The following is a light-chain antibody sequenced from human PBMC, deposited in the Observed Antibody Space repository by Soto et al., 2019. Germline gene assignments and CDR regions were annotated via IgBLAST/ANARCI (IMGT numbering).Light chain of an antibody. V-gene: IGKV3-20*01. CDR2: ATS. J-gene: IGKJ1*01. CDR1: QSFRSSQ. Sequence: EIVLTQSPGTLSLPAGERATLSCRASQSFRSSQLAWYQHKPGQAPRLLIYATSSRATDIPDRFIGYGSGTDFTLTISGLEPEDFAVYYCQQYGSSLSTFGQGTKVDI. CDR3: QQYGSSLST.